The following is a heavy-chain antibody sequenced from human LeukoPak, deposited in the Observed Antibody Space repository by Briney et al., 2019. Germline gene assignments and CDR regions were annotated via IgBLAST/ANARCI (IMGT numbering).Heavy chain of an antibody. Sequence: SETLSLTCTVSGASISNFYWSWIRQPPGKGLEWIGYIHNSGSTNYNPSLKSRVAISLDTSKNQFSLKLTSVTAADTAAYYCARGGKGARWLGASVLSWFDPWGQGTLVTVSS. CDR2: IHNSGST. J-gene: IGHJ5*02. V-gene: IGHV4-59*01. CDR3: ARGGKGARWLGASVLSWFDP. D-gene: IGHD5-24*01. CDR1: GASISNFY.